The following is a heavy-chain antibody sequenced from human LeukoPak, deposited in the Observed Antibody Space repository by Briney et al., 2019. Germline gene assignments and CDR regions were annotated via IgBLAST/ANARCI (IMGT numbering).Heavy chain of an antibody. CDR3: ARFVPVAGIFDY. CDR1: GGSISSSSYY. V-gene: IGHV4-39*01. CDR2: IYYSGST. Sequence: SETLSLTCTVSGGSISSSSYYWGWIRQPPGKGLGWIGSIYYSGSTYYNPSLKSRVTISVDTSKNQFSLKLSSVTAADTAVYYCARFVPVAGIFDYWGQGTLVTVSS. D-gene: IGHD6-19*01. J-gene: IGHJ4*02.